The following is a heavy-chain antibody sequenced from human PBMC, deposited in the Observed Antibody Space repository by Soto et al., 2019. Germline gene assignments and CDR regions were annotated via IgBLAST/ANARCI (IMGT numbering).Heavy chain of an antibody. V-gene: IGHV3-30*18. J-gene: IGHJ4*02. D-gene: IGHD6-19*01. CDR2: ISYDGSNK. CDR3: ANSYSSGWSFCDY. Sequence: LRLSCAASGFTFSSYGMHWVRQAPGKGLEWVAVISYDGSNKYYADSVKGRFTISRDNSKNTLYLQMNSLRAEDTAVYYCANSYSSGWSFCDYWGQGTLVTVSS. CDR1: GFTFSSYG.